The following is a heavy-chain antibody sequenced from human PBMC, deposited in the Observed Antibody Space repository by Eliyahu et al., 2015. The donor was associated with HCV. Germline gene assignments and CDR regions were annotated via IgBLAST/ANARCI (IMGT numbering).Heavy chain of an antibody. D-gene: IGHD3-3*01. CDR3: ARIATIFGVVSTMDV. CDR2: IYPGDSDT. Sequence: EVQLVQSGAEVKKPGESLKISCKGSGYSFTSYWIGWVRQMPGKGLEWMGIIYPGDSDTRYSPSFQGQVTISADKSISTAYLQWSSLKASDTAMYYCARIATIFGVVSTMDVWGKGTTVTVSS. CDR1: GYSFTSYW. V-gene: IGHV5-51*01. J-gene: IGHJ6*04.